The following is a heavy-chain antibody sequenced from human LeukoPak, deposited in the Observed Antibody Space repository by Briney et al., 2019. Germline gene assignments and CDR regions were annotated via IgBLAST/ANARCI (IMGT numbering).Heavy chain of an antibody. D-gene: IGHD1-26*01. CDR1: GFIFDDYG. CDR3: ARRIVGATNWFDP. CDR2: INWNGGST. J-gene: IGHJ5*02. Sequence: GGSLRLSCAASGFIFDDYGMSWVRHAPGKGLEWVSGINWNGGSTGYADSVKGRFTISRDNAKNSLYLQMNSLRAEDTALYYCARRIVGATNWFDPWGQGTLVTVSS. V-gene: IGHV3-20*04.